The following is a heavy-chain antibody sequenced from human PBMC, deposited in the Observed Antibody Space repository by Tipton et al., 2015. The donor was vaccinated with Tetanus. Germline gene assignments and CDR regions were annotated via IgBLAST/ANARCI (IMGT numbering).Heavy chain of an antibody. CDR3: SSSPGTHYFAVFDY. V-gene: IGHV4-30-4*01. CDR2: IYYSGST. D-gene: IGHD2/OR15-2a*01. CDR1: GDSINSGDYY. Sequence: TLSLTCNVSGDSINSGDYYWSWIRQPPGKGLEWIGYIYYSGSTYYNPSLKSRVTISIDTSKNQFSLRLSSVTAPDTAVYYCSSSPGTHYFAVFDYWGRRALVTVSS. J-gene: IGHJ4*01.